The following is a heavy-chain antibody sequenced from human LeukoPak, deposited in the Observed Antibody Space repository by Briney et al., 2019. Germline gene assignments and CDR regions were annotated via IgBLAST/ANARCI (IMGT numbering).Heavy chain of an antibody. CDR1: GGTFSSHA. Sequence: ASVKVSCKASGGTFSSHAISWVRQAPGQGLEWVGGIIPIFGTANYAQKFQGRVTITADDSTNTAYMELSSLRSEDTAVYYCARGTSVGYDLPDYWGQGTLVTVSS. J-gene: IGHJ4*02. CDR2: IIPIFGTA. CDR3: ARGTSVGYDLPDY. D-gene: IGHD5-12*01. V-gene: IGHV1-69*13.